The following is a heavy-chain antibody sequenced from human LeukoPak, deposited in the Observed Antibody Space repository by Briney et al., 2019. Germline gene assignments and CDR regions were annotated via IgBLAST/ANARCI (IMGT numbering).Heavy chain of an antibody. Sequence: ASVKVSCKVSGYTLTELSMHWVRQAPGKGLEWMGWINTYNGNKNYAQKLQGRVTLTTDTSTRTAYMELRSLRSDDTAVYYCARDVFTATTPLDIWGQGTMVTVSS. CDR2: INTYNGNK. D-gene: IGHD4-17*01. J-gene: IGHJ3*02. V-gene: IGHV1-18*01. CDR3: ARDVFTATTPLDI. CDR1: GYTLTELS.